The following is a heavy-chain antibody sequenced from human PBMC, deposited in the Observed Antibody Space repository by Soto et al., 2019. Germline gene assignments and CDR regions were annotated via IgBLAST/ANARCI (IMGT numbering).Heavy chain of an antibody. Sequence: EASVKVSCKASGYTFSTYAIHWVRQAPGQRLEWMGWINGGNGNTKSSQKFQGRITITSDTSASTAYMELSSLRSEDTAVYYCARGIRDPQYYSESSAYYDAFDVWGQGTMVTVSS. CDR2: INGGNGNT. V-gene: IGHV1-3*01. J-gene: IGHJ3*01. D-gene: IGHD3-22*01. CDR3: ARGIRDPQYYSESSAYYDAFDV. CDR1: GYTFSTYA.